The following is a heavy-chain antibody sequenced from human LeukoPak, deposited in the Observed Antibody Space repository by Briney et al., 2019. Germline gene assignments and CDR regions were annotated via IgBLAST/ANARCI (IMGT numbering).Heavy chain of an antibody. D-gene: IGHD3-22*01. CDR1: GYTFTSYG. J-gene: IGHJ5*02. V-gene: IGHV1-18*01. CDR2: ISAYNGNT. Sequence: GASVKVSCKASGYTFTSYGISWVRQAPGQGLEWMGWISAYNGNTNYAQKLQGRVTMTTDTSTSTAYMELRSLRSDDTAVYYCARMPFRNYYDSSGYYRLSDWFDPWGQGTLVTVSS. CDR3: ARMPFRNYYDSSGYYRLSDWFDP.